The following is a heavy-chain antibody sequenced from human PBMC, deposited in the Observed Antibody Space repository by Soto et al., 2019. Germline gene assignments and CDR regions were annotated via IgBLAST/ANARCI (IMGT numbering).Heavy chain of an antibody. CDR1: GFTFSSYW. J-gene: IGHJ6*02. D-gene: IGHD6-6*01. V-gene: IGHV3-48*02. Sequence: PGGSLRLSCAASGFTFSSYWMHWVRQAPGKGLEWVSYISSSSSTIYYADSVKGRFTISRDNAKNSLYLQMNSLRDEDTAVYYCARPEYSSSSYGMDVWGQGTTVTVSS. CDR2: ISSSSSTI. CDR3: ARPEYSSSSYGMDV.